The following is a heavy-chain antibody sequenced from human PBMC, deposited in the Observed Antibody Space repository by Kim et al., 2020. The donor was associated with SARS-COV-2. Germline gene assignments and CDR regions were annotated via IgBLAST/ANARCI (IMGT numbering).Heavy chain of an antibody. V-gene: IGHV1-46*01. Sequence: ASVKVSCKASGYTFTSYYMHWVRQAPGQGLEWMGIINPSGGSTSYAQKFQGRVTMTRDTSTSTVYMELSSLRSEDTAVYYCARGSPVYYDFLTGYYRDYWGQGTLVTVSS. D-gene: IGHD3-9*01. J-gene: IGHJ4*02. CDR1: GYTFTSYY. CDR3: ARGSPVYYDFLTGYYRDY. CDR2: INPSGGST.